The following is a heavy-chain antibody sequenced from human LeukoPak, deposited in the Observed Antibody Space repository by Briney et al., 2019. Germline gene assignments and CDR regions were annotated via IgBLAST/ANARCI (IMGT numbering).Heavy chain of an antibody. CDR1: GFTFSSYG. D-gene: IGHD3-22*01. J-gene: IGHJ6*02. Sequence: GGSLRLSCAASGFTFSSYGMHWVRQAPGKGLEWVAVIWYDGSNKYYADSVKGRFTISRDNSKNTLYLQMNSLRAEDTAVYYCASQYDSSGYYQPYYYYGMDVWSQGTTVTVSS. CDR2: IWYDGSNK. CDR3: ASQYDSSGYYQPYYYYGMDV. V-gene: IGHV3-33*01.